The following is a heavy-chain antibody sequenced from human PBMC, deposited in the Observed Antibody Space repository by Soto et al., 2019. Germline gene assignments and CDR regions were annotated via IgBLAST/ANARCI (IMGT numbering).Heavy chain of an antibody. CDR3: ARDRTRRIAAAGMGYYYGMDV. CDR1: GGSISSYY. Sequence: SETLSLTCTVSGGSISSYYWSWIRQPRGKGLEWIGYIYYSGSTNYNPSLKSRVTISVDTSKNQFSLKLSSVTAADTAVYYCARDRTRRIAAAGMGYYYGMDVWGQGTTVTVSS. CDR2: IYYSGST. J-gene: IGHJ6*02. V-gene: IGHV4-59*01. D-gene: IGHD6-13*01.